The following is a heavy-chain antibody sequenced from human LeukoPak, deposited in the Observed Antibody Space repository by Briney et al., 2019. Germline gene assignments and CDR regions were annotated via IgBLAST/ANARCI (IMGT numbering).Heavy chain of an antibody. Sequence: ASVKVSCKASGGTFSSYAISWVRQAPGQGFEWMGGIIPIFGTANYAQKFQGRVTITAVESMSTAYMELSSLRSEDTAVYYCARGWLAETTVVTPYNYWGQGTLVTVSS. D-gene: IGHD4-23*01. CDR1: GGTFSSYA. J-gene: IGHJ4*02. CDR2: IIPIFGTA. V-gene: IGHV1-69*13. CDR3: ARGWLAETTVVTPYNY.